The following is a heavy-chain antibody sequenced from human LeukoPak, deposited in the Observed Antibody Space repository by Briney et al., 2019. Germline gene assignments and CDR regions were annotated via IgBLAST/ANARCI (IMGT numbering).Heavy chain of an antibody. CDR3: ARGFITVVRGVNALGY. J-gene: IGHJ4*02. CDR2: VNTNTGNP. CDR1: GYTFTSYA. D-gene: IGHD3-10*01. V-gene: IGHV7-4-1*02. Sequence: ASVKVSCKASGYTFTSYAMNWVRQAPGQGLEWMGWVNTNTGNPTYAQGFTGRFVFSLDTSVSTAYLQISSLKAEDTAVYYCARGFITVVRGVNALGYWGQGTLVTVSS.